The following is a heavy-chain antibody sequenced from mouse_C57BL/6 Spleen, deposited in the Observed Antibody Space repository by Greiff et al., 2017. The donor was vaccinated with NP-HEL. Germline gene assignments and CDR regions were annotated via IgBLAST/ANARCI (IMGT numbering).Heavy chain of an antibody. J-gene: IGHJ2*01. CDR2: INYDGSST. D-gene: IGHD4-1*01. V-gene: IGHV5-16*01. Sequence: DVHLVESEGGLVQPGSSMKLSCTASGFTFSDYYMAWVRQVPEKGLEWVANINYDGSSTYYLDSLKSRFIISRDNAKNILYLQMSSLKSEDTATYYCAKINWSYYFDDWGQGTTLTVSS. CDR3: AKINWSYYFDD. CDR1: GFTFSDYY.